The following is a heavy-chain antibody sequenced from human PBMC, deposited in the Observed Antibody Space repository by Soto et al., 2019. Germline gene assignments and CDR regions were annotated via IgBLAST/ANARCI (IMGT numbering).Heavy chain of an antibody. J-gene: IGHJ4*02. CDR2: LYSGST. CDR3: ARRGSGHTFDY. Sequence: QLPLQESGPGLVKPSETLSLTCAVSGASISRGGFHWGWIRQPPGQGLEWIGSLYSGSTYYNPSLKSRVTISADTSKNEFSLRLTSVTAADTAVYYCARRGSGHTFDYWGQATLVTVSS. D-gene: IGHD3-10*01. CDR1: GASISRGGFH. V-gene: IGHV4-39*01.